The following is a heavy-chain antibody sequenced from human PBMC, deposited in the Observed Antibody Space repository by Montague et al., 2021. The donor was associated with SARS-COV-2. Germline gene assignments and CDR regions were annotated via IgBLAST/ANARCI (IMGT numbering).Heavy chain of an antibody. D-gene: IGHD4-23*01. V-gene: IGHV4-34*01. CDR2: INHSGTT. J-gene: IGHJ4*02. CDR1: GGSFSGYY. Sequence: SETLSLTCAVYGGSFSGYYWTWIRQSPGKGLEWIAEINHSGTTNYNFNPSLRSRVTISVYTSKSPLSLKLSSVTAADTGVYYCARWDPQTLTLIGLRGKSASDYWGQGTLVTVSS. CDR3: ARWDPQTLTLIGLRGKSASDY.